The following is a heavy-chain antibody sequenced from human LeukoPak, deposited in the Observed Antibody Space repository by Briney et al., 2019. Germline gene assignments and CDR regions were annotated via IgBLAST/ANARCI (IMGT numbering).Heavy chain of an antibody. CDR2: IIPILGIA. CDR1: GGTLSSYA. CDR3: ARGPYDFWSAQRLDY. Sequence: SVKVSCKASGGTLSSYAISWVRQAPGQGLEWMGRIIPILGIANYAQKFQGRVTITADKSTSKAYMELSSLRSEDTAAYYCARGPYDFWSAQRLDYWGQGTLVTVSS. V-gene: IGHV1-69*04. J-gene: IGHJ4*02. D-gene: IGHD3-3*01.